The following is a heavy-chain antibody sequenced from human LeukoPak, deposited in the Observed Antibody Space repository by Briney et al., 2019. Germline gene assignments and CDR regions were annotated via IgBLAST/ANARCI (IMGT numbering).Heavy chain of an antibody. D-gene: IGHD6-13*01. Sequence: ASVKVSCKASGYTFTSYVISWVRQAPGQGLEWMGWISAYNGNTNYAQKLQGRVTMTTDTSTSTAYMELRSLRSDDTAVYYCARVTYSSSWYANIDYWGQGTLVTVSS. V-gene: IGHV1-18*01. CDR2: ISAYNGNT. CDR1: GYTFTSYV. J-gene: IGHJ4*02. CDR3: ARVTYSSSWYANIDY.